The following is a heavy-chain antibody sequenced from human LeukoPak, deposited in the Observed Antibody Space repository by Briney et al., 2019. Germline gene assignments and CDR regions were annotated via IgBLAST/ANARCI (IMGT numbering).Heavy chain of an antibody. J-gene: IGHJ4*02. V-gene: IGHV5-51*01. CDR3: VRQVSRGWYYCDY. Sequence: GESLNISCKASGYSFTSYWIGWVRQMPGKGLECMGIIYPGDSDTRYSPSFQGQVTISADKSISTAYLQWSSLKASDTAFYYCVRQVSRGWYYCDYWGRGTLVTVSS. D-gene: IGHD6-19*01. CDR1: GYSFTSYW. CDR2: IYPGDSDT.